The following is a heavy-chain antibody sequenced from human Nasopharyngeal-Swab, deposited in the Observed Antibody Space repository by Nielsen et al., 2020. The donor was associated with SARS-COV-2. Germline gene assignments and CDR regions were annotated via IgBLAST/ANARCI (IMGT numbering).Heavy chain of an antibody. CDR2: ISYDGSNK. J-gene: IGHJ4*02. D-gene: IGHD6-13*01. CDR3: AKDKKARGDSSSWTTDY. V-gene: IGHV3-30*18. Sequence: WIRQPPGKGLEWVAVISYDGSNKYYADSVKGRFTISRDNSKNTLYLQMNSLRAEDTAVYYRAKDKKARGDSSSWTTDYWGQGTLVTVSS.